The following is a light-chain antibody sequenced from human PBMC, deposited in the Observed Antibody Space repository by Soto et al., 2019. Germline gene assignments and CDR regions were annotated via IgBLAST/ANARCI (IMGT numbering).Light chain of an antibody. CDR3: QQYDVHPKT. CDR1: QSVSTW. Sequence: DIQMTQSPSTLSASVGGRVTITGRASQSVSTWLAWYQQKPGKAPQVLISMASTLESGVPSRFSGSGSGTEFTLTISSLQPDDFGTYHCQQYDVHPKTFGQGTKVDI. J-gene: IGKJ1*01. V-gene: IGKV1-5*03. CDR2: MAS.